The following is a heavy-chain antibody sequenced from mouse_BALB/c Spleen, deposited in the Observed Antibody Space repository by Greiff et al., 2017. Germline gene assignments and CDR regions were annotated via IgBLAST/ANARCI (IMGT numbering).Heavy chain of an antibody. CDR1: GYTFTSYW. V-gene: IGHV1-7*01. CDR3: AYGDYYFDY. CDR2: INPSTGYT. D-gene: IGHD2-13*01. J-gene: IGHJ2*01. Sequence: QVQLQQSGAELAKPGASVKMSCKASGYTFTSYWMHWVKQRPGQGLEWIGYINPSTGYTEYNQKFKDKATLTADKSSSTAYMQLSSLTSEDSADYYCAYGDYYFDYWGQGTTLTVSA.